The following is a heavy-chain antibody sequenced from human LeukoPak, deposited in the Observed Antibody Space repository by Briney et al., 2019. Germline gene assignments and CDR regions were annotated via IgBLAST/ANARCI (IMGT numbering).Heavy chain of an antibody. J-gene: IGHJ5*02. CDR3: ARAASIAVTGTFWLDP. V-gene: IGHV4-34*01. CDR2: IDHSGST. CDR1: GGSFSGYY. Sequence: SETLSLTCGVYGGSFSGYYLSWIRQPPGKGLEWIGEIDHSGSTNYFPSLTSRVTISLDTSKNQFSLKLTSVTAADTAVYYCARAASIAVTGTFWLDPWGPGTLVTVSS. D-gene: IGHD6-19*01.